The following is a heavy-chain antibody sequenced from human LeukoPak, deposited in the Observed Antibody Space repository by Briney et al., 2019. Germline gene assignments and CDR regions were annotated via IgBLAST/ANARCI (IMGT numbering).Heavy chain of an antibody. CDR3: ARVDTATVIDY. CDR1: GGTFSSYA. CDR2: IIPILGIA. D-gene: IGHD5-18*01. V-gene: IGHV1-69*04. J-gene: IGHJ4*02. Sequence: SVKVSRKASGGTFSSYAISWVRQAPGQGLEWMGRIIPILGIANYAQKFQGRVTITADKSTSTAYMELSSLRSEDTAVYYCARVDTATVIDYWGQGTLVTVSS.